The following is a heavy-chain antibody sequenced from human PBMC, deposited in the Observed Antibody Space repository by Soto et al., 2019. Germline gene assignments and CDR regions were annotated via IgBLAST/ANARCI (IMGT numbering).Heavy chain of an antibody. CDR1: GYTLSSYG. CDR2: INPSSGET. CDR3: ARDWYPRFDP. D-gene: IGHD6-13*01. V-gene: IGHV1-18*01. Sequence: QIRLVQSGGEVRTPGASVKVSSKASGYTLSSYGITWVRQAPGQGLEWLGWINPSSGETNYAQKFQGRVTVTTDTSTTTGYMELRNLTFDDTAVYYCARDWYPRFDPWGQGTLVTVSS. J-gene: IGHJ5*02.